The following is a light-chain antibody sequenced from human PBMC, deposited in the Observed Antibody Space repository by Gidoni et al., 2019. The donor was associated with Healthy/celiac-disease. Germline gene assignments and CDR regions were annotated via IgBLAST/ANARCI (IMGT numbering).Light chain of an antibody. CDR2: AAS. Sequence: IRMTQPPSPFSAPTGYRVTITFLASQGISRYLAWYQQKPGKAPKLLIYAASTLQSGVPSRFSGSGSGTDFTLTISCLQSEDFATYYCQQYYSYPLTFGGGTKVEIK. J-gene: IGKJ4*01. CDR3: QQYYSYPLT. V-gene: IGKV1-8*01. CDR1: QGISRY.